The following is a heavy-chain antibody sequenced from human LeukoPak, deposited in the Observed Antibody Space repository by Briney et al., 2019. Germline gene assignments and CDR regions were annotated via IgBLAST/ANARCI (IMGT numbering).Heavy chain of an antibody. J-gene: IGHJ4*02. CDR1: GFTFSSHG. V-gene: IGHV3-7*01. Sequence: PGGSLRLSCAASGFTFSSHGMSWVRQAPGKGLEWVANIKQDGSEKYYVDSVKGRFTISRDNAKNSLYLQMNGLRAEDTAVYYCARRRYSGSSQHFDYWGQGTLVTVSS. CDR3: ARRRYSGSSQHFDY. CDR2: IKQDGSEK. D-gene: IGHD1-26*01.